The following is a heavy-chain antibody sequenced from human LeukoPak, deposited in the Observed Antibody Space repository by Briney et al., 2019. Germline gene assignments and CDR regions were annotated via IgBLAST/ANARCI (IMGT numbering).Heavy chain of an antibody. CDR3: ARSFYYGSGSYYDAFDI. CDR2: IYYSGST. J-gene: IGHJ3*02. V-gene: IGHV4-59*12. CDR1: GGSISSYY. D-gene: IGHD3-10*01. Sequence: PSETLSLTCTVSGGSISSYYWSWIRQPPGKGLEWIGYIYYSGSTYYNPSLKSRVTISVDTSKNQFSLKLSSVTAADTAVYYCARSFYYGSGSYYDAFDIWGQGTMVTVSS.